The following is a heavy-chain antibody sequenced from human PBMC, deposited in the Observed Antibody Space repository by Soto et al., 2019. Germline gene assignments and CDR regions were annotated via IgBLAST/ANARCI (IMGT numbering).Heavy chain of an antibody. Sequence: SETLSLTCTVSGGSISSGGYYWSWIRQHPGKGLEWIGYIYYSGSTYYNPSLKSRVTISVDTPKNQFSLKLSSVTAADTAVYYCARGGSRHPVVWCDPWGQGTLVTVS. J-gene: IGHJ5*02. V-gene: IGHV4-31*03. D-gene: IGHD6-13*01. CDR3: ARGGSRHPVVWCDP. CDR1: GGSISSGGYY. CDR2: IYYSGST.